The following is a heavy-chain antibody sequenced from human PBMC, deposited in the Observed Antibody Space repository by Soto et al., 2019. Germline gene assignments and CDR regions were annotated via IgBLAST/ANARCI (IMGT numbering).Heavy chain of an antibody. CDR2: ISAYNGNT. D-gene: IGHD3-22*01. V-gene: IGHV1-18*04. CDR1: GYTFTSYG. Sequence: ASVKVSCKASGYTFTSYGISWVRQAPGQGLEWMGWISAYNGNTNYAQKLQGRVTMTTDTSTSTAYMELRSLRSDDTAVYYCARDLISHYYDSSGLAYMYGMDVWGQGTAVTVSS. CDR3: ARDLISHYYDSSGLAYMYGMDV. J-gene: IGHJ6*02.